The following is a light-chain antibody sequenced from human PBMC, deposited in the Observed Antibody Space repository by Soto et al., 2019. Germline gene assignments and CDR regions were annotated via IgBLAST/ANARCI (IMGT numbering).Light chain of an antibody. J-gene: IGKJ4*01. CDR1: QSVGSN. V-gene: IGKV3-11*01. CDR3: QQRSNWPLT. CDR2: DAS. Sequence: EIVMTQSPLTLSASPGERAIFSCRASQSVGSNIAWYQQKPGQAPRLLIYDASNRATGIPARFSGSGSGTDFTLTISSLEPEDFAVYYCQQRSNWPLTFGGGTKVEIK.